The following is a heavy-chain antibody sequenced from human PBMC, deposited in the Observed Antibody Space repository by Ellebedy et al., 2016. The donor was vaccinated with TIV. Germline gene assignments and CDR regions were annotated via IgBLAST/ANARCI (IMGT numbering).Heavy chain of an antibody. CDR3: ARGPLYGDYPNWFDP. D-gene: IGHD4-17*01. J-gene: IGHJ5*02. CDR2: ISSSGSTI. Sequence: GESLKISXAASGFTFSSYSMNWVRQAPGKGLELVSYISSSGSTIYSADSVKGRFTISRDNARNSLYLQMNSLRDEDTALYYCARGPLYGDYPNWFDPWGQGTLVTVSS. CDR1: GFTFSSYS. V-gene: IGHV3-48*02.